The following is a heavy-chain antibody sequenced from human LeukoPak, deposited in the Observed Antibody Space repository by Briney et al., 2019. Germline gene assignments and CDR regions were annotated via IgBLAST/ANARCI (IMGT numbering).Heavy chain of an antibody. V-gene: IGHV3-30*02. CDR2: IRYDGSNK. Sequence: QPGGSLRPSCAASGFTFSSYGMHWVRQAPGKGLEWVAFIRYDGSNKYYADSVKGRFTISRDNSKNTLYLQMNSLRAEDTAVYYCAKGEWFRDFFVDYWGQGTLVTVSS. J-gene: IGHJ4*02. CDR1: GFTFSSYG. CDR3: AKGEWFRDFFVDY. D-gene: IGHD3-3*01.